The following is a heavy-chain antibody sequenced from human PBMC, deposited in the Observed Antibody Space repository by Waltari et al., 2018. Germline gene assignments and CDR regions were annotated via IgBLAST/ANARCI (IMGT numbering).Heavy chain of an antibody. D-gene: IGHD2-2*01. CDR1: GFTFSSYA. V-gene: IGHV3-23*01. CDR3: ATHRGIVVVPAADL. Sequence: EVQLLESGGGLVQPGGSLRLSCAASGFTFSSYAMSWVRQAPGKGLEWVSAISGSGGSTYYADSVKGRFTISRENSKNTLYLQMNSLRAEDTAVYYCATHRGIVVVPAADLWGQGTLVTVSS. CDR2: ISGSGGST. J-gene: IGHJ4*02.